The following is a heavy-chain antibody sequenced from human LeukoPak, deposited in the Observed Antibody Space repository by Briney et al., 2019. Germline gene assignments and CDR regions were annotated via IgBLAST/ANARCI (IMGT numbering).Heavy chain of an antibody. J-gene: IGHJ4*02. Sequence: ASVKVSCMASGYTFTSYGISWVRQAPGQGLEWMGWISAYNGNTNYAQKLQGRVTMTTDTSTSTAYMELRSLRSDDTAVYYCARDREDFWSGYFYYFDYWGQGTLVTVSS. CDR3: ARDREDFWSGYFYYFDY. D-gene: IGHD3-3*01. CDR1: GYTFTSYG. V-gene: IGHV1-18*01. CDR2: ISAYNGNT.